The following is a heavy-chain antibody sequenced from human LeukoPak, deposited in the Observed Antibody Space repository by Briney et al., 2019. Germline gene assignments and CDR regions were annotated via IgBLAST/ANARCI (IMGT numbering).Heavy chain of an antibody. CDR2: ISWNSGSI. Sequence: PGGSLRLSCAASGFTFDDYAMHWVRQAPGKGLEWVSGISWNSGSIGYADSVKGRFTISRDNSKNTLYLQMNSLRAEDTAVYYCAKDAIAGTPRYYFDYWGQGTLVTVSS. J-gene: IGHJ4*02. CDR3: AKDAIAGTPRYYFDY. V-gene: IGHV3-9*01. CDR1: GFTFDDYA. D-gene: IGHD6-13*01.